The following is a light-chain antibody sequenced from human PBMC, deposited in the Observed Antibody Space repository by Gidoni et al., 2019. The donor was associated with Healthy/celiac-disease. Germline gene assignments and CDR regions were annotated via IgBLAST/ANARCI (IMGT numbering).Light chain of an antibody. CDR1: SSDVGSYNL. V-gene: IGLV2-23*03. Sequence: QSALTQPPSVSGSPGQSITISCTGTSSDVGSYNLVSWYQQHPGKAPKLMIYEGSKRPSGVSNRFSGSKSGNTASLTISGLQAEDEADYYCCSYAGSSTFGFGGGTKLTVL. CDR3: CSYAGSSTFG. CDR2: EGS. J-gene: IGLJ2*01.